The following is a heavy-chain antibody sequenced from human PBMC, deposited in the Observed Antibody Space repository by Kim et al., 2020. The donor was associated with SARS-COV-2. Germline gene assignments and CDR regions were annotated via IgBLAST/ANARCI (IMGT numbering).Heavy chain of an antibody. CDR2: ISAYNGNT. CDR1: GYTFTSYG. CDR3: ARVITMVRGVFRVLYYYYGMDV. Sequence: ASVKVSCKASGYTFTSYGISWVRQAPGQGLEWMGWISAYNGNTNYAQKLQGRVTMTTDTSTSTAYMELRSLRSDDTAVYYCARVITMVRGVFRVLYYYYGMDVWGQGTTVTVSS. V-gene: IGHV1-18*04. D-gene: IGHD3-10*01. J-gene: IGHJ6*02.